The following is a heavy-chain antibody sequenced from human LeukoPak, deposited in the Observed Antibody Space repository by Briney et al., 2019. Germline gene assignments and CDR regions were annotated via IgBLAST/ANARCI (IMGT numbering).Heavy chain of an antibody. CDR1: GYTFTSYN. V-gene: IGHV1-46*01. Sequence: ASVKVSCKVSGYTFTSYNMHWVRQAPGQGLEWMGIINPSGGSTSYAQKFQGRVTMTRDTSTSTVYMELSSLRSEDTAVYYCARDPAYDSSIYYFDYLGQGTLVTVSS. J-gene: IGHJ4*02. CDR2: INPSGGST. CDR3: ARDPAYDSSIYYFDY. D-gene: IGHD3-22*01.